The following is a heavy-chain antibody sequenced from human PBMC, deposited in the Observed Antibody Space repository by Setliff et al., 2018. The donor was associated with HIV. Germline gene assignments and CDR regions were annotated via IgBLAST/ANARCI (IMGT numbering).Heavy chain of an antibody. CDR2: INTKTGTP. Sequence: ASVKVSCKASGYTFTSYAINWVRQAPGQGLECMGWINTKTGTPRYAQAFRGRFVISSYTSVTTSYLQINSLKAEDTAVYYCARDLLGDPDAFDIWGQGTQVTVSS. CDR3: ARDLLGDPDAFDI. CDR1: GYTFTSYA. V-gene: IGHV7-4-1*02. D-gene: IGHD3-16*01. J-gene: IGHJ3*02.